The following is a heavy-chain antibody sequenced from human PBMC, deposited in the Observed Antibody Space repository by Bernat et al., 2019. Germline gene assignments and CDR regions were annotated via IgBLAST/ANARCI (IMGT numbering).Heavy chain of an antibody. CDR1: GFSLSTSGMC. V-gene: IGHV2-70*01. CDR2: IDWDDDK. D-gene: IGHD3-3*01. J-gene: IGHJ6*03. CDR3: ARISYDFWSDYYMDV. Sequence: QVTLRESGPALVKPTQTLTLTCTFSGFSLSTSGMCVSWIRQPPGKALEWLALIDWDDDKYYSTSLKTRLTISNDTSKNQVVLTMTNMDPVDTATYYCARISYDFWSDYYMDVWGKGTTVTVSS.